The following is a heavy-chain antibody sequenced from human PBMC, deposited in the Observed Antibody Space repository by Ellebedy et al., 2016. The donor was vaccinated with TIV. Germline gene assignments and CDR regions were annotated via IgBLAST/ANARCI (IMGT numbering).Heavy chain of an antibody. J-gene: IGHJ4*02. V-gene: IGHV3-30*18. CDR1: GFTFSNYG. CDR3: AKGGQGTFDS. CDR2: MSFGGLYT. Sequence: GESLKISCAASGFTFSNYGMHWVRQAPGKGLEWLSVMSFGGLYTYYADSVKGRFTISGDSSKTTLYLEMSSVRTEDTAVYYCAKGGQGTFDSWGQGSLVTVSS. D-gene: IGHD1-1*01.